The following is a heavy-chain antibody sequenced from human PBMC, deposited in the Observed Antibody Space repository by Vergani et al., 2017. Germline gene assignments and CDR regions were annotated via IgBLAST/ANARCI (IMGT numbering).Heavy chain of an antibody. CDR3: AKDDIAVAGGYYYYGMDV. V-gene: IGHV3-33*03. CDR2: IWYDGSNK. J-gene: IGHJ6*02. D-gene: IGHD6-19*01. Sequence: QVQLVESGGGVVQPGRSLRLSCAASGFTFSSYCMHWVRQAPGKGLEWVAVIWYDGSNKYYADSVKGRFTISRDNSKNTLYLQMNSLRAEDTAVYYCAKDDIAVAGGYYYYGMDVWGQGTTVTVSS. CDR1: GFTFSSYC.